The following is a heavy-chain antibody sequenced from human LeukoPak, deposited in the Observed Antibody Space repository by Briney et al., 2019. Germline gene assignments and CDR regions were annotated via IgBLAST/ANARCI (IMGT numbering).Heavy chain of an antibody. CDR2: LCSSGNTI. V-gene: IGHV3-11*04. D-gene: IGHD3-22*01. CDR1: GLTFSDYY. J-gene: IGHJ4*02. Sequence: PGGSLRLSCAAPGLTFSDYYMRWIRQAPGKGLEWGSYLCSSGNTIYYVDSVKGRFTICRDNEQNLLYLQINDRRVEATAVYYCARDAYYYDSSGYYVYWGQGTLVTVSS. CDR3: ARDAYYYDSSGYYVY.